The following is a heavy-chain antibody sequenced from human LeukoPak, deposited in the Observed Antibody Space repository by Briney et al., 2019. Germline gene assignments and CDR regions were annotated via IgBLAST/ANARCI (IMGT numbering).Heavy chain of an antibody. Sequence: SQTLSLTCAISGDSVSSNSVTWNWIRQYPSRGLERLGRTYYRSTWYNDYAVSVRGRITVNPDTSKNQFSLHLNSVTPEDTAVYYCARRLTQYDCFDPWGQGIPVTVSS. J-gene: IGHJ5*02. CDR1: GDSVSSNSVT. D-gene: IGHD2-2*01. CDR2: TYYRSTWYN. V-gene: IGHV6-1*01. CDR3: ARRLTQYDCFDP.